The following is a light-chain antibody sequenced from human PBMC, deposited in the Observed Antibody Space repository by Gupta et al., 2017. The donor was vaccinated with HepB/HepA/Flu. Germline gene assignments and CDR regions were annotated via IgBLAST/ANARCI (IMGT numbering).Light chain of an antibody. Sequence: IVMTQSPLSLPATPGEPASISCRSSQSLLHSNGYNYLDWYLQKPGQSPQLLIYLGSNRASGVPDRFSGSGSGTDFTLKISRVEAEDVGVYDCMQALQTPRTFGQGTKVEIK. V-gene: IGKV2-28*01. CDR3: MQALQTPRT. CDR1: QSLLHSNGYNY. J-gene: IGKJ1*01. CDR2: LGS.